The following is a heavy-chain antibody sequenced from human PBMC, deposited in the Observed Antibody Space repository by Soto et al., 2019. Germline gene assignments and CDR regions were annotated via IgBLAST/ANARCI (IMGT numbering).Heavy chain of an antibody. CDR2: IIPIFGTA. J-gene: IGHJ6*02. CDR3: ARDRSSGGFVEGYYYGMDV. V-gene: IGHV1-69*13. Sequence: SVKVSCKASGGTFSSYAISWVRQAPGQGLEWMGGIIPIFGTANYAQKFQGRVTITADESTSTAYMELSSLRSEDTAVYYCARDRSSGGFVEGYYYGMDVWGQGTTVTVS. D-gene: IGHD6-19*01. CDR1: GGTFSSYA.